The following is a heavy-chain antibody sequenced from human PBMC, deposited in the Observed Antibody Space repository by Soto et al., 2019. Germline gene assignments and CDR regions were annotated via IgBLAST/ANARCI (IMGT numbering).Heavy chain of an antibody. V-gene: IGHV3-23*01. CDR2: MSGTGGIT. D-gene: IGHD6-19*01. Sequence: EVQLLESGGGLVQPGRSLRLSCAASGFTFSSYAMNWVRQAPGKGLEWVSAMSGTGGITYYADSVKGRFTISRDNSKNTLYLQMNSLRVEDTAVFNCAKAGFSSGWSPSYFDYWGQGTLVTVSS. J-gene: IGHJ4*02. CDR1: GFTFSSYA. CDR3: AKAGFSSGWSPSYFDY.